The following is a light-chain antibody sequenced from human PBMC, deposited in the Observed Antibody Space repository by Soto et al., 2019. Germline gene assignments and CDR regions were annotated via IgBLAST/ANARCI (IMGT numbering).Light chain of an antibody. CDR3: RSYAGSNNYV. J-gene: IGLJ1*01. CDR2: EVF. V-gene: IGLV2-8*01. CDR1: SSDVGNYNY. Sequence: QSVLTQPPSASGSPGQSVTISCTGTSSDVGNYNYVSWYQQHPGKAPKLMIYEVFKRPSGVPDRFSGSKSGNTTSLTVSVLQSEDEADYYCRSYAGSNNYVFGTGTKLTVL.